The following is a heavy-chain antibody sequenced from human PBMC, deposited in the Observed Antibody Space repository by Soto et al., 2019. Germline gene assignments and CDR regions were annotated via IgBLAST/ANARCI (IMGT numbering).Heavy chain of an antibody. J-gene: IGHJ2*01. CDR1: GFTFSSYA. Sequence: QVQLVESGGGVVQPGRSLRLSCAASGFTFSSYAMHWVRQAPGKGLEWVAVISYDGSNKYYADSVKGRFTISRDNSKNTLYLQMNSLSAEDTAVYYCARDAVYYDSSGYYLGYFDLWGRGTLVTVSS. D-gene: IGHD3-22*01. CDR3: ARDAVYYDSSGYYLGYFDL. CDR2: ISYDGSNK. V-gene: IGHV3-30-3*01.